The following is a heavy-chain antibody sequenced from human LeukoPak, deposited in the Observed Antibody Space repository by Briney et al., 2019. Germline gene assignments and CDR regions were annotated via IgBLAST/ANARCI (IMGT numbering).Heavy chain of an antibody. V-gene: IGHV4-59*01. CDR3: ARENYYGSGSIDY. J-gene: IGHJ4*02. D-gene: IGHD3-10*01. CDR1: GGSISSYY. Sequence: PSETLSLTCTVSGGSISSYYWSWIRQPPGKGLEWIGYIYYSGSTNYNPSLKSRVTISVDTSKNQFSLKLSSVTAADTAVYYCARENYYGSGSIDYWGQGTLVTVSS. CDR2: IYYSGST.